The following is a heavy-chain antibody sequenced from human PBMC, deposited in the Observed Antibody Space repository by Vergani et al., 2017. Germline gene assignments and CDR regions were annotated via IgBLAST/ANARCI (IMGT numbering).Heavy chain of an antibody. CDR3: AKDEDGSGSYYKSYFDY. V-gene: IGHV3-30*18. CDR1: GFTFSSYS. J-gene: IGHJ4*02. Sequence: QVQLVESGGGVVQPGRSLRLSCAASGFTFSSYSMHWVRQAPGKGLEWVAVISYDGSNKYYADSVKGRFTISRDNSKNTLYLQMNSLRAEDTAVYYCAKDEDGSGSYYKSYFDYWGQGTLVTVSS. CDR2: ISYDGSNK. D-gene: IGHD3-10*01.